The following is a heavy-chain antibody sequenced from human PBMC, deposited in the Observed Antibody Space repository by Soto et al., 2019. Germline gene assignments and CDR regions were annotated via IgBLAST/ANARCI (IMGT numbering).Heavy chain of an antibody. Sequence: GGSLRLSCAASGFTFSSYAMSWVRQAPGKGLEWVSAISGSGGSTYYADSLKGRFAISRDNSKNTLYLQRNSRRAEDTAVYYGAKDIVVVVAARSFMDVWGKGTTVTVSS. CDR2: ISGSGGST. CDR3: AKDIVVVVAARSFMDV. D-gene: IGHD2-15*01. CDR1: GFTFSSYA. J-gene: IGHJ6*03. V-gene: IGHV3-23*01.